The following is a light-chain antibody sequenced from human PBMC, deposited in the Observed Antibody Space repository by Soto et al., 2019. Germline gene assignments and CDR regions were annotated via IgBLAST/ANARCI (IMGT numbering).Light chain of an antibody. J-gene: IGLJ1*01. CDR1: SSDVGRYDY. Sequence: QSVLTQPRSVSASPGQSVTISCTGTSSDVGRYDYVSWYQQHPGKAPKLIVYDVTERPSGGPDRFSGSKSGKTASLTISGLQAEDAADYSCCSFAGSYSYVFGPGTKVTVL. CDR3: CSFAGSYSYV. V-gene: IGLV2-11*01. CDR2: DVT.